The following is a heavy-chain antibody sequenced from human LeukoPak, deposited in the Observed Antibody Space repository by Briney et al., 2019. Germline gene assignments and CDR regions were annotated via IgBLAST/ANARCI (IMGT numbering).Heavy chain of an antibody. J-gene: IGHJ3*02. V-gene: IGHV1-69*13. CDR2: IIPIFGTA. CDR3: ASTESQHGDAFDI. CDR1: GGTFSSYA. Sequence: SVKVSCKASGGTFSSYAISWVRQAPGQGLEWMGGIIPIFGTANYAQKFQGRVTITADESTSTAYMELSSLRSEDTAVYYCASTESQHGDAFDIWGQGTMVTVSS. D-gene: IGHD3-10*01.